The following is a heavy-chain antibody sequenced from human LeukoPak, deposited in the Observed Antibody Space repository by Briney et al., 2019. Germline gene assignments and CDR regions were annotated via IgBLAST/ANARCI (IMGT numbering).Heavy chain of an antibody. CDR2: ISYDGNNE. Sequence: GGSLRLSCVASGFTFSSYAMHWVRQAPGKGLEWVSVISYDGNNEYYTDSVKGRFTISRDNPKNTLYLQMNSLRAEDTAVYYCARQVPVDSEYFRHWGQGTLVTVSS. D-gene: IGHD3/OR15-3a*01. CDR3: ARQVPVDSEYFRH. V-gene: IGHV3-30-3*01. CDR1: GFTFSSYA. J-gene: IGHJ1*01.